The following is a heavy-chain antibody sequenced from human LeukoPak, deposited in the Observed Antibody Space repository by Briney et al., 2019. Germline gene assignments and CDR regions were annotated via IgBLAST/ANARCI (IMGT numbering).Heavy chain of an antibody. CDR3: ARDRGKGNIAAQYGMDV. J-gene: IGHJ6*02. V-gene: IGHV1-69*04. D-gene: IGHD6-13*01. CDR1: GGTFSSYA. CDR2: IIPILGIA. Sequence: SVKVSCKASGGTFSSYAISWVRQAPGQGLEWMGRIIPILGIANYAQKFQGRVTITADKSTSTAYMEPSSLRSEDTAVYYCARDRGKGNIAAQYGMDVWGQGTTVTVSS.